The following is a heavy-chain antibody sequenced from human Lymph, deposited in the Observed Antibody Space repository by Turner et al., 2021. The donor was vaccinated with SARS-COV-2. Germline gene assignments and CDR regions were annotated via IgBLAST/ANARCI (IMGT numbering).Heavy chain of an antibody. J-gene: IGHJ6*02. CDR2: INPNSGGT. CDR1: GYTFTGSY. CDR3: ARDVERYNDFWSGYSGGYGMDV. Sequence: QVQLVQSGAEVKKPGASVKVSCKASGYTFTGSYTHWVRQAPGQGLEWMGWINPNSGGTNYAQKFQGRVTMTRDTSISAAYMELSRLRSDDTAVYYCARDVERYNDFWSGYSGGYGMDVWGQGTTVTVSS. V-gene: IGHV1-2*02. D-gene: IGHD3-3*01.